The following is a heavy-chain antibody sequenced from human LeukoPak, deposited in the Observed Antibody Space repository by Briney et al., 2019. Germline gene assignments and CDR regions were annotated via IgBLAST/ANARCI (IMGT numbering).Heavy chain of an antibody. CDR1: GYTFTGYY. D-gene: IGHD5-24*01. Sequence: ASVKVSCKASGYTFTGYYMHWVRQAPGQGLEWMGWINPNSGGTNYAQKLQGRVTMTRDTSISTAYMELSRLRSDDTAVYYCARVPMGDGYSTFDYWGQGTLVTVSS. CDR2: INPNSGGT. J-gene: IGHJ4*02. V-gene: IGHV1-2*02. CDR3: ARVPMGDGYSTFDY.